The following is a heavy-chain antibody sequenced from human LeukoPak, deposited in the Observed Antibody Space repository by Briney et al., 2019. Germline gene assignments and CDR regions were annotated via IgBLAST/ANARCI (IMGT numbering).Heavy chain of an antibody. J-gene: IGHJ4*02. CDR2: IRTKAYGGTT. V-gene: IGHV3-49*04. D-gene: IGHD3-10*01. CDR1: GFTFGDYA. Sequence: GGTLRLSCTASGFTFGDYAMSWVRQAPAKGLGWVGFIRTKAYGGTTENAASVKGRFTISRDDSKSIGYLQMNSLKTEDTAVYYCTRDLLAGDYYGSGNLGYWGQGTLVTVSS. CDR3: TRDLLAGDYYGSGNLGY.